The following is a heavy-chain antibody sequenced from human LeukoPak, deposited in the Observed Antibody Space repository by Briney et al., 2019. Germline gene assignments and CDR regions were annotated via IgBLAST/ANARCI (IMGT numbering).Heavy chain of an antibody. Sequence: ASVKVSCKASGYTFTCYYIHWVRQAPGQGLEWMGWINPHSGGTNYAQKFQGGVTMTRDTSITTAYMELSSLRSDDTAVYYCARAARDITMVRGRRYYFDYWGQGTLVTVSP. D-gene: IGHD3-10*01. CDR3: ARAARDITMVRGRRYYFDY. CDR1: GYTFTCYY. V-gene: IGHV1-2*02. J-gene: IGHJ4*02. CDR2: INPHSGGT.